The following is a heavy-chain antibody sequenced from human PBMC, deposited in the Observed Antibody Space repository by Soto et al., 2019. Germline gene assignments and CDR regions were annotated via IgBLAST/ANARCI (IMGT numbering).Heavy chain of an antibody. D-gene: IGHD3-10*01. CDR2: IKGDGSEK. J-gene: IGHJ4*02. Sequence: EVQLVESGGGLVQPGGSLKLSCAASGFTFSSFWMNWVRQDPGKGLEWVANIKGDGSEKYYVDSVKGRFTISRDNAKNSLYLEMNSLRAKDTAVYYCAAGFPPDYWGQGTLVTVSS. CDR1: GFTFSSFW. V-gene: IGHV3-7*01. CDR3: AAGFPPDY.